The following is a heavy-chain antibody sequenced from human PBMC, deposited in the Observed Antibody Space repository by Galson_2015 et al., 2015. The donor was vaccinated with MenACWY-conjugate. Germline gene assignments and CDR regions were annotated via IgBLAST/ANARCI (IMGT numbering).Heavy chain of an antibody. V-gene: IGHV4-59*01. J-gene: IGHJ5*02. Sequence: TKYTPSLRSRVTISLDTSKNQFSLMLSSVTAADTAVYYCASLPQGYCSSTNCFGWFDPWGQGTLVTVSS. D-gene: IGHD2-2*01. CDR3: ASLPQGYCSSTNCFGWFDP. CDR2: T.